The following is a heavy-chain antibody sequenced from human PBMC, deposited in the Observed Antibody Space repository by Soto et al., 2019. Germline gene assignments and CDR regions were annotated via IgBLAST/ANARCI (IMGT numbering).Heavy chain of an antibody. CDR2: IYQSGSA. CDR3: ASGPYEYFQN. Sequence: SETLSLTSTVSGGSISSYYWSWIRQAPGKGLEWLGYIYQSGSAYYNPSLKSRVTFSVDKSKNQFSLRLTSVIAADTAVYYCASGPYEYFQNWGHGTLVTVSS. CDR1: GGSISSYY. V-gene: IGHV4-59*12. J-gene: IGHJ1*01.